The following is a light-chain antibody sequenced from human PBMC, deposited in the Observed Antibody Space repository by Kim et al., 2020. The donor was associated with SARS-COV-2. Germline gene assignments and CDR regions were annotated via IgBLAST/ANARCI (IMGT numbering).Light chain of an antibody. CDR3: NSRDSNDNVV. CDR2: GKN. CDR1: SLRSYY. Sequence: SSELTQDPAVSVALGQTVRITCQVDSLRSYYATWYQQKPGQAPIVVIYGKNNRPSGIPDRFSGSSSGNTASLTITGTQAGDEADYYCNSRDSNDNVVFGGGTQLTVL. V-gene: IGLV3-19*01. J-gene: IGLJ2*01.